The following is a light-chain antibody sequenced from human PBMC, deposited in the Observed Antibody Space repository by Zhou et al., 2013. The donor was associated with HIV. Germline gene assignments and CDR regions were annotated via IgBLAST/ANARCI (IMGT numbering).Light chain of an antibody. J-gene: IGKJ1*01. Sequence: DIQMTQSPSSLSASVGDRVTITCQASQDISNYLNWYQQKPGKAPKLLIYDASNLETGVPSRFSGSGSGTDFTFTISSLQPEDIATYYCQHYSSDSRPFGQGTKVEIK. V-gene: IGKV1-33*01. CDR1: QDISNY. CDR2: DAS. CDR3: QHYSSDSRP.